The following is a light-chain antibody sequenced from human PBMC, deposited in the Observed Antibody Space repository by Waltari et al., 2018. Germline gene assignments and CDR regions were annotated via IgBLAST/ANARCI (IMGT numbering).Light chain of an antibody. CDR2: EVS. V-gene: IGLV2-8*01. CDR1: SSDIVPFNS. CDR3: CSYTVPNNLI. J-gene: IGLJ2*01. Sequence: QSALTQPPSASGSPGQSVTISCTGTSSDIVPFNSVSWYQHHPGKAPKLIIYEVSKRPSGVPDRFSGSKSGNPASLTVSGLQAEDEAVFFCCSYTVPNNLIFGGGTKLTVL.